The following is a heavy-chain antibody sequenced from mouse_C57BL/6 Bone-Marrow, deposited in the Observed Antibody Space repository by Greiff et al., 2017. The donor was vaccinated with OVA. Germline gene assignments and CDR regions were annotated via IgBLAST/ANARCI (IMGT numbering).Heavy chain of an antibody. Sequence: DVMLVESGGGLVQPGGSMKLSCVASGFTFSNYWMNWVRQSPEKGLEWVAQIRLKSDNYATHYAESVKGRFTISRDDSKSSVYLQMNNLRAEDTGIYYWTGGYYGSSPCWYFDVWGTGTTVTVSS. D-gene: IGHD1-1*01. CDR2: IRLKSDNYAT. CDR3: TGGYYGSSPCWYFDV. V-gene: IGHV6-3*01. J-gene: IGHJ1*03. CDR1: GFTFSNYW.